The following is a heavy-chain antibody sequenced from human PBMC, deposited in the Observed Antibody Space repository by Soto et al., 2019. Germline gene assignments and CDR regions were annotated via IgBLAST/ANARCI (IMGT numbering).Heavy chain of an antibody. V-gene: IGHV4-59*01. CDR1: CGSISSYY. D-gene: IGHD6-19*01. CDR3: ARDAVAGTYYFDY. Sequence: PSETLSLTCTVSCGSISSYYWSWIRQPPGKGLEWIGYIYYSGSTNYNPSLKSRVTISVDTSKNQFSLKLSSVTAADTAVYYCARDAVAGTYYFDYWGQGTLVTVSS. J-gene: IGHJ4*02. CDR2: IYYSGST.